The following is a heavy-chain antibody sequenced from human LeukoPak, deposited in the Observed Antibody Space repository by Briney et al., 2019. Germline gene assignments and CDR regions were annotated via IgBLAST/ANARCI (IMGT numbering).Heavy chain of an antibody. CDR2: IYFDGNS. J-gene: IGHJ4*02. CDR3: AAENGNFWIGYHYFED. V-gene: IGHV4-59*04. CDR1: GGSIGHFH. Sequence: SETLSLTCTVSGGSIGHFHWSWIRQPPGKDLEWIGTIYFDGNSFYNPSLKSRVTISIDMSKNQFSLKLSSVTAADTAIYYCAAENGNFWIGYHYFEDWGQGTLISVSS. D-gene: IGHD3-3*01.